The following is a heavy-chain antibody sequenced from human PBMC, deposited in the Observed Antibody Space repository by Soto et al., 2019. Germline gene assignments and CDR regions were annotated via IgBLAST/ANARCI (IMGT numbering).Heavy chain of an antibody. CDR1: GFTFRNYW. CDR2: IKQDGSEK. J-gene: IGHJ4*02. D-gene: IGHD2-15*01. CDR3: AREAREYCSGGSCYSRDY. V-gene: IGHV3-7*01. Sequence: PGGSLRLSCAASGFTFRNYWMSWVRQAPGMGLEWVAIIKQDGSEKYYVDSVKGRFTISRDNAKNTLYLQMNSLRAEDTAVYYCAREAREYCSGGSCYSRDYWGQGTLVTVSS.